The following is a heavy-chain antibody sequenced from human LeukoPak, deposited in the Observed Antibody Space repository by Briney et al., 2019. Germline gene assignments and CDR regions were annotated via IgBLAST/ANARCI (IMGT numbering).Heavy chain of an antibody. Sequence: ASVKVSCKVSGYTLTELSMHWVRRAPGKGLEWMGGFDPEDGETIYAQKFQGRVTMTEDTSTDTAYMELSSLRSEDTAVYYCATISDFWSKPHDAFDIWGQGTMVTVSS. CDR2: FDPEDGET. V-gene: IGHV1-24*01. J-gene: IGHJ3*02. CDR3: ATISDFWSKPHDAFDI. CDR1: GYTLTELS. D-gene: IGHD3-3*01.